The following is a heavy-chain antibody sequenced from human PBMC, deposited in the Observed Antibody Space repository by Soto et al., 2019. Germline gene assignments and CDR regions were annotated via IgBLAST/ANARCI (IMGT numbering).Heavy chain of an antibody. Sequence: GASVKFSCKASGGTFSSYAISWVRQAPGQGLEWMGGIIPILGTANYAQKFQGRVTITADESTSTAYMELSSLRSEDTAVYYCARDHGIQLCSYWGQGTLVTVSS. D-gene: IGHD5-18*01. CDR1: GGTFSSYA. CDR3: ARDHGIQLCSY. V-gene: IGHV1-69*13. CDR2: IIPILGTA. J-gene: IGHJ4*02.